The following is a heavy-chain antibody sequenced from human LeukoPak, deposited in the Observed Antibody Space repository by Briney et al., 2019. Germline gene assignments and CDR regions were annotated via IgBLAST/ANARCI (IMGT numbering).Heavy chain of an antibody. CDR2: VSRSSSYI. Sequence: GGSLRLSCAASEFTFSAYNMNWVRQAPGKGLEWVSSVSRSSSYIYYADSVKGRFTISRDNAKNSLYLQMNSLRAEDTAVYYCARDDYGDANWFDPWGQGTLVTVSS. V-gene: IGHV3-21*01. J-gene: IGHJ5*02. D-gene: IGHD4-17*01. CDR1: EFTFSAYN. CDR3: ARDDYGDANWFDP.